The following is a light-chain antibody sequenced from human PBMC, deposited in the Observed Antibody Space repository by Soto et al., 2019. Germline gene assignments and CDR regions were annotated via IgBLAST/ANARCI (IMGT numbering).Light chain of an antibody. J-gene: IGKJ4*01. CDR1: QSITSW. CDR2: KAS. Sequence: DIQMTQSPSTLSASVGDRVTITCRASQSITSWLAWYQQKPGKAPNLLIYKASSLEGGVPSRFSGSGSGTEFTLTSSSLQPDDFATYYCQQYKSFALTFGGGTKVEIK. CDR3: QQYKSFALT. V-gene: IGKV1-5*03.